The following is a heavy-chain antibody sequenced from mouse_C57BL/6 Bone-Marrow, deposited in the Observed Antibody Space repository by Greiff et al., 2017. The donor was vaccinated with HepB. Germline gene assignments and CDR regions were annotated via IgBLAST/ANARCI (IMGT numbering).Heavy chain of an antibody. V-gene: IGHV1-4*01. J-gene: IGHJ4*01. Sequence: QVQLQQSGAELARPGASVKMSCKASGYTFTSYTMHWVKQRPGQGLEWIGYINPSSGYTKYNQKFKDKATLTADKSSSTAYMQLSSLTSEDAAVYYCARRSPTYYYAMDYWGQGTSVTVSS. CDR2: INPSSGYT. D-gene: IGHD4-1*02. CDR1: GYTFTSYT. CDR3: ARRSPTYYYAMDY.